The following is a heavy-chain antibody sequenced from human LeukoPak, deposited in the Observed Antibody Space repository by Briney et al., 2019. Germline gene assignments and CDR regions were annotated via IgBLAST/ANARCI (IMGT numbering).Heavy chain of an antibody. V-gene: IGHV3-48*03. J-gene: IGHJ4*02. CDR2: ISSGGSTI. CDR1: GFTFSSYE. D-gene: IGHD5-12*01. CDR3: ARAPVGYRGVFDF. Sequence: GGSLRLSCAASGFTFSSYEMNWVRQAPGKGLEWVSYISSGGSTIYYADSVKGRFTISRDNAKNSLYLQMNSLRAEDTAVYYCARAPVGYRGVFDFWGQGTLVTVSS.